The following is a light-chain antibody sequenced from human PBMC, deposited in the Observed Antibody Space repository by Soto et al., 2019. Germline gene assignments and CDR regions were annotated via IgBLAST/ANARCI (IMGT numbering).Light chain of an antibody. CDR1: QSISSW. CDR3: QQYYSYPVT. Sequence: IPMNQSPSTLSASVGDRVTITCRASQSISSWLAWYQQKPGKAPKFLIYDASSLESGVPSRFSGSGSGTEFTLTISSLQPDDFATYYCQQYYSYPVTFGGGTKVDIK. J-gene: IGKJ4*01. V-gene: IGKV1-5*01. CDR2: DAS.